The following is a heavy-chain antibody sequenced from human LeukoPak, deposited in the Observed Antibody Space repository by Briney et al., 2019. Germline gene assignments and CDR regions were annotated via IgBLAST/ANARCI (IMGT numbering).Heavy chain of an antibody. CDR1: GGSISTYY. CDR3: ARQGSGGRSFDV. J-gene: IGHJ3*01. CDR2: MYNSGST. Sequence: SETLSPTCTVSGGSISTYYWSWIRQPPGKGLEWIGYMYNSGSTNYNPSLKSRVTISKEMSKNQVSLRLRSVTAADTAVYYCARQGSGGRSFDVWGQGTMVTVSS. D-gene: IGHD1-26*01. V-gene: IGHV4-59*08.